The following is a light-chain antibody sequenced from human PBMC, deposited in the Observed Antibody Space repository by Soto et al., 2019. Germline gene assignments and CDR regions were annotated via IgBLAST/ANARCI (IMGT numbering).Light chain of an antibody. V-gene: IGKV1-33*01. CDR1: RDIGKY. CDR3: QRYDSLPPT. Sequence: DIQMTQSPSSLSASVGDRVTITCQASRDIGKYLNWFQEKPGEAPKLLIYDASNLQTGVPSRFSGSGSGTDFTFTISSLQPEDFATYYCQRYDSLPPTFGQGTRLEIK. J-gene: IGKJ5*01. CDR2: DAS.